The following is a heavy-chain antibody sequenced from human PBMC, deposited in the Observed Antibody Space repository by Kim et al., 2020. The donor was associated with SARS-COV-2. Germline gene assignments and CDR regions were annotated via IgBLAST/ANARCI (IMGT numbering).Heavy chain of an antibody. V-gene: IGHV3-23*01. J-gene: IGHJ3*02. CDR3: AIHSGSYWGDAFDI. D-gene: IGHD1-26*01. Sequence: ADTGKGRFTISRDNSKNTLYLQMNSLRAEDTAVYYCAIHSGSYWGDAFDIWGQGTMVTVSS.